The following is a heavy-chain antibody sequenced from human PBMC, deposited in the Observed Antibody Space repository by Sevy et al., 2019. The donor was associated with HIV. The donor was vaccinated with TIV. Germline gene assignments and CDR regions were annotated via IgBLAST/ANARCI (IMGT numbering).Heavy chain of an antibody. Sequence: GGSLRLSCAASGFTFSSYTMNWVRQAPGKGLEWVSSISSISNHIYYADSVKGRFTISRDNAKNSLYLQMKSLRAEDTAVYYCAREGRWAHYGMDVWGQGTTVTV. CDR3: AREGRWAHYGMDV. D-gene: IGHD1-26*01. J-gene: IGHJ6*02. CDR2: ISSISNHI. V-gene: IGHV3-21*01. CDR1: GFTFSSYT.